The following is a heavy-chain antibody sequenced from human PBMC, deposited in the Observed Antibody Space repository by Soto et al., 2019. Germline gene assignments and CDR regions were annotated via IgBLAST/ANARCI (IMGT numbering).Heavy chain of an antibody. V-gene: IGHV4-34*01. CDR1: GGSFSGYY. D-gene: IGHD6-13*01. J-gene: IGHJ6*02. Sequence: KPSETLSLTCAVYGGSFSGYYWSWIRQPPGKGLEWIGEINHSGSTNYNPSLKSRVTISVDTSKNQFSLKLSSVTAADTAVYYCARGRRGGIAAAGNGGGYYYYYYGMDVWGQGTTVTVSS. CDR2: INHSGST. CDR3: ARGRRGGIAAAGNGGGYYYYYYGMDV.